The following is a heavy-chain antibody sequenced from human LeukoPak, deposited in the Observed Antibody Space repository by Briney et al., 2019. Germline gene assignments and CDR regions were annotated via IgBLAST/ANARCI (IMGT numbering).Heavy chain of an antibody. J-gene: IGHJ6*02. V-gene: IGHV3-48*03. CDR2: ISNSGSTI. Sequence: GGSLRLSCAASGFIFSNYHMNWVRQAPGKGLEWLSYISNSGSTIYYGDSVEGRFTISRDNAKNSLYLQMNSLRAEDTAIYYCTRDGAMGVRYYYGMDVWGQGTTVTVTS. CDR3: TRDGAMGVRYYYGMDV. CDR1: GFIFSNYH. D-gene: IGHD5-18*01.